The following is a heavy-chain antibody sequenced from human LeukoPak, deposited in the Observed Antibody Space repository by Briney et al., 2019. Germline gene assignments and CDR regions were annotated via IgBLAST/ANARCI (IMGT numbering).Heavy chain of an antibody. V-gene: IGHV4-59*01. CDR3: ARERMAIFDY. Sequence: PSETLSLTCTVSGGSISSYYWSWIRQPPGKGLEWIGYIYYSGSTNYNPSLKSRVTISVDTSKNQFSLKLSSVTAADAAVYYCARERMAIFDYWGQGTLVTVYS. CDR2: IYYSGST. J-gene: IGHJ4*02. D-gene: IGHD5-24*01. CDR1: GGSISSYY.